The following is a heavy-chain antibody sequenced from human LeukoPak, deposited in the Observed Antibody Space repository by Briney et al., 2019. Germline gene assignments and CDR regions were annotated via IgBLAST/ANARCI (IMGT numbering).Heavy chain of an antibody. J-gene: IGHJ4*02. CDR2: ISWNSGSI. D-gene: IGHD6-19*01. V-gene: IGHV3-9*01. CDR3: AKARASYSSGWYPDY. Sequence: GGSLRLSCAASGFTFDDYAMHWVRQAPGKGLEWVSGISWNSGSIGYADSVKGRFTISRDNAKNSLYLQMNSLRAEDTALYYCAKARASYSSGWYPDYWGQGTLVTVSS. CDR1: GFTFDDYA.